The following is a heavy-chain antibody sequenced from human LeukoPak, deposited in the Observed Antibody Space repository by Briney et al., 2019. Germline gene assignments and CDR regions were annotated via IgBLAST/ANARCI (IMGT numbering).Heavy chain of an antibody. Sequence: PGGSLRLSCAASGFTFRSYWMTWVRQAPGKGLEWVANINQDVSEKYSVDSVKGRFTISRDNAKNSLYPQMNSLRAEDTAVYYCARDTRGVFDYWGQGTLVTVSS. J-gene: IGHJ4*02. V-gene: IGHV3-7*01. CDR3: ARDTRGVFDY. D-gene: IGHD2-8*02. CDR1: GFTFRSYW. CDR2: INQDVSEK.